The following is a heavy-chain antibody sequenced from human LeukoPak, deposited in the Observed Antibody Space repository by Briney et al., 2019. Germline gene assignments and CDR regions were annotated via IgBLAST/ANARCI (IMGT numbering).Heavy chain of an antibody. Sequence: SETLSLTCTVSGGSISSSSYYWGWIRQPPGKGLEWIGSIYYSGSTYYNPSLKSRVTISVDTSKNQFSLKLSSVTAADTAVYYCASSNRRCSDAFDIWGQGTMDTVSS. CDR3: ASSNRRCSDAFDI. CDR1: GGSISSSSYY. V-gene: IGHV4-39*01. D-gene: IGHD4-17*01. J-gene: IGHJ3*02. CDR2: IYYSGST.